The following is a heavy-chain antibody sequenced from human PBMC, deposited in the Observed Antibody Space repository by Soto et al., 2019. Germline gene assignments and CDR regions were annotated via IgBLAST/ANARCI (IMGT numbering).Heavy chain of an antibody. V-gene: IGHV4-59*01. J-gene: IGHJ4*02. CDR1: GGSISSYY. CDR3: ARLYYDRSTYYYFDS. CDR2: IYYSGST. D-gene: IGHD3-22*01. Sequence: QVQLQESGPGLVKPSETLSLTCTVSGGSISSYYWSWIRQPPGKGLEWIGHIYYSGSTNYNPSLKSRVTISVDTSKNRFSLKLTSVTAADTAVYYCARLYYDRSTYYYFDSWGQGTPVTVSS.